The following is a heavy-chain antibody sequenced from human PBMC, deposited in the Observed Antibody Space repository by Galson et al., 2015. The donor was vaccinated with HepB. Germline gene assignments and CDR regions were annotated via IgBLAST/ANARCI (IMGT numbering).Heavy chain of an antibody. CDR2: VYYNGDT. J-gene: IGHJ6*02. D-gene: IGHD2-15*01. Sequence: LSLTCTVSGGSISDYYWSWIRQSPGKGLEWIGYVYYNGDTNYNPALRSRVTISLDTSKKQFHLKVSSVTAADTAVYFCASLDIVVVAAAGNSGMDVWGQGTTVTVS. CDR1: GGSISDYY. CDR3: ASLDIVVVAAAGNSGMDV. V-gene: IGHV4-59*08.